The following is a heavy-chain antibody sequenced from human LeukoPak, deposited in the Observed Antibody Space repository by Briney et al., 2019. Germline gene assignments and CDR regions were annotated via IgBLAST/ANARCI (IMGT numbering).Heavy chain of an antibody. CDR1: GFTFDDYA. CDR3: AKDTSIAAAGSFDY. D-gene: IGHD6-13*01. CDR2: ISWNSGSI. V-gene: IGHV3-9*01. Sequence: PGGSLRLSRAASGFTFDDYAMHWVRQAPGKGLEWVSGISWNSGSIGYADSVKGRFTISRDNAKNSLYLQMNSLRAEDTALYYCAKDTSIAAAGSFDYWGQGTLVTVSS. J-gene: IGHJ4*02.